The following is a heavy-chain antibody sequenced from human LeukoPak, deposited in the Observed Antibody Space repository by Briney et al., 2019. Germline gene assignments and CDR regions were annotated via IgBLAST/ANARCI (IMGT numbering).Heavy chain of an antibody. D-gene: IGHD7-27*01. CDR3: ARDLNWETY. Sequence: GGSLRLSCTVSGFTVSSNSMTWVRQAPGKGLEWVANIKTDGSLTYYVDSVKGRFTISRDNAKNSLYLQMNSLRAEDTAVYYCARDLNWETYWGQGTLVSVSS. V-gene: IGHV3-7*01. CDR2: IKTDGSLT. J-gene: IGHJ4*02. CDR1: GFTVSSNS.